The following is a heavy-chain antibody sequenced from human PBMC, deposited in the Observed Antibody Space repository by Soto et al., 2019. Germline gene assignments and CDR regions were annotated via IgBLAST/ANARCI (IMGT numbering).Heavy chain of an antibody. CDR2: INAGNGNT. V-gene: IGHV1-3*01. J-gene: IGHJ4*02. D-gene: IGHD3-22*01. CDR3: ARGAYDSSGYRRYYFDY. CDR1: GYTFTSYA. Sequence: GASVKVSCKASGYTFTSYAMHWVRQAPGQRLEWMGWINAGNGNTKYSQKFQGRVTITRDTSASTAYMELSSLRSEDTAVYYCARGAYDSSGYRRYYFDYWGQGTLVTVSS.